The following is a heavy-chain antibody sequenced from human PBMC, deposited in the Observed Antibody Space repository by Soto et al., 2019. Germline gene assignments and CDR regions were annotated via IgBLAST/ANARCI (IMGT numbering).Heavy chain of an antibody. Sequence: PXASLLLSCAASGFTFSSYALTWVRQAPGKGLEWVSVISGGGINTLYADSVKGRFTISRDNSKNTLYLQMNSLRADDTAVYYCATVGRANYFDNWGQGTLVTVSS. V-gene: IGHV3-23*01. CDR1: GFTFSSYA. CDR2: ISGGGINT. CDR3: ATVGRANYFDN. J-gene: IGHJ4*02.